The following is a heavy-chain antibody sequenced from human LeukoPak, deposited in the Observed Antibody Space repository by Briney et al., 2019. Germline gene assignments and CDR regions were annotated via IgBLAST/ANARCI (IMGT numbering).Heavy chain of an antibody. CDR3: ARVGFGELFFEE. J-gene: IGHJ4*02. D-gene: IGHD3-10*01. CDR2: IYYSGST. CDR1: GGSISSYY. Sequence: SETLSLTCTVSGGSISSYYWSWIRQPPGKGLGWIGYIYYSGSTNYNPSLKSRVTISVDTSKNQFSLKLSSVTAADTAVYYCARVGFGELFFEEWGQGTLVTVSS. V-gene: IGHV4-59*01.